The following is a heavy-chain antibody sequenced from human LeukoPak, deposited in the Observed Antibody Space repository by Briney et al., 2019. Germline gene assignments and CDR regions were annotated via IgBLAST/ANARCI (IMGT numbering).Heavy chain of an antibody. D-gene: IGHD3-10*01. CDR2: ISSSGSTI. V-gene: IGHV3-11*01. J-gene: IGHJ4*02. Sequence: GGSLRLSCAASGFTFSDYYMSWIRQAPGKGLEWVSYISSSGSTIYYADSVKGRFTISRDNSKNTLYLQMNSLRAEDTAVYYCAKAGPTYYYGSGSYYRGYYFDYWGQGTLVTVSS. CDR1: GFTFSDYY. CDR3: AKAGPTYYYGSGSYYRGYYFDY.